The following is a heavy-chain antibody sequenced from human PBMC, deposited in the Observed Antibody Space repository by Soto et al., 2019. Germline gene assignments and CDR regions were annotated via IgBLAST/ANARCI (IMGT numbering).Heavy chain of an antibody. CDR3: ADRDGRWLPYCSDY. CDR1: GVTFRNYA. Sequence: EVQFLESGGNLVQPGGSLRLSCAASGVTFRNYAMSWVRQAPGKGLEWVSSISGGGDSTYYADSVKGRFTISRDNSKNTLYLQMNTLRAEDTAVYYCADRDGRWLPYCSDYWGQGTLVTVSS. CDR2: ISGGGDST. V-gene: IGHV3-23*01. D-gene: IGHD3-22*01. J-gene: IGHJ4*02.